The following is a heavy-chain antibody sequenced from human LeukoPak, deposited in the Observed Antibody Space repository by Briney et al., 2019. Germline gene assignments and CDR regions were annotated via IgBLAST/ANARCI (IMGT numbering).Heavy chain of an antibody. CDR3: ARIREWYGMDV. J-gene: IGHJ6*02. CDR2: IYSSGST. V-gene: IGHV4-59*08. Sequence: PSETLSLTCTVSGGSISSYYWSWIRQPPGKELEWIGYIYSSGSTNYNPSLKSRVTISVDTSKNQFSLKLSSVTAADTAVYYCARIREWYGMDVWGQGTTVTVSS. CDR1: GGSISSYY. D-gene: IGHD3-3*01.